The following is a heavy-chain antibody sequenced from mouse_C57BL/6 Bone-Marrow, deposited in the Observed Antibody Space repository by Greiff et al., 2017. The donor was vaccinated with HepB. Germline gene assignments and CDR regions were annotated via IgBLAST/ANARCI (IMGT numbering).Heavy chain of an antibody. D-gene: IGHD1-1*01. J-gene: IGHJ4*01. CDR1: GFTFSSYA. V-gene: IGHV5-9-1*02. CDR2: ISSGGDYI. CDR3: TRETYYGSSDYAMDY. Sequence: EVQRVESGEGLVKPGGSLKLSCAASGFTFSSYAMSWVRQTPEKRLEWVAYISSGGDYIYYADTVKGRFTISRDNARNTLYLQMSSLKSEDTAMYYCTRETYYGSSDYAMDYWGQGTSVTVSS.